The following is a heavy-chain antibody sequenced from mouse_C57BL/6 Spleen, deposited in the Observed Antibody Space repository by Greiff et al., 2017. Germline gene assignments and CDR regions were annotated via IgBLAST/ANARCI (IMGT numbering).Heavy chain of an antibody. D-gene: IGHD1-1*01. J-gene: IGHJ4*01. Sequence: EVHLVESEGGLVQPGSSMKLSCTASGFTFSDYYMAWVRQVPEKGLEWVANINYDGSSTYYLDSLKSRFIISRDNAKNIPYLQMSSLRSEDTATDYYARESYTGAMDYWGQGTSVTVSS. V-gene: IGHV5-16*01. CDR3: ARESYTGAMDY. CDR2: INYDGSST. CDR1: GFTFSDYY.